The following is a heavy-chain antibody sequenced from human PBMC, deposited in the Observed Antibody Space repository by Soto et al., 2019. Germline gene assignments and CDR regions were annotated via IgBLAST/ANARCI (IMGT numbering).Heavy chain of an antibody. CDR2: TYYRSKWYN. D-gene: IGHD1-7*01. J-gene: IGHJ4*02. V-gene: IGHV6-1*01. CDR3: ARVAGATGTKKYYFDY. Sequence: SQTLSLTCAISGDSVSSNSAAWNWIRQSPSRGLEWLGRTYYRSKWYNDYAVSVKSRITINPDTSKNQFSLQLNSVTPEDTAVYYRARVAGATGTKKYYFDYWGQGTLVTVSS. CDR1: GDSVSSNSAA.